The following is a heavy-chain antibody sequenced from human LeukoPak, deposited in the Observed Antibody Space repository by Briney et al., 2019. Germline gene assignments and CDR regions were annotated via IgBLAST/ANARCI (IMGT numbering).Heavy chain of an antibody. D-gene: IGHD1-20*01. Sequence: SETLSLTCTVSGGSLSSYYWNWIRQPPGKGLEWIGYIYYSGDTNYNPSLKSRVTISVDTSKNHFSLKLNSVTTADTAVYYCARRGLTGTWDYWGQGTLVTVSS. CDR3: ARRGLTGTWDY. CDR1: GGSLSSYY. CDR2: IYYSGDT. V-gene: IGHV4-59*01. J-gene: IGHJ4*02.